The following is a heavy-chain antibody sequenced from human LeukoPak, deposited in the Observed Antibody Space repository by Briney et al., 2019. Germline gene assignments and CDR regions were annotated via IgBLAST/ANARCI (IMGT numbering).Heavy chain of an antibody. Sequence: GGSLRLSCAASGFTLSSFWMNWVRQARGKGLEWGAVIAYDVMNKYYADSVKGRFCISRDNSKSTLYLQMSSLRAEDTAVYYCAKPDYYDSSGYFSRFFDHWGQGTLVTVSS. V-gene: IGHV3-30*18. CDR3: AKPDYYDSSGYFSRFFDH. J-gene: IGHJ4*02. CDR2: IAYDVMNK. D-gene: IGHD3-22*01. CDR1: GFTLSSFW.